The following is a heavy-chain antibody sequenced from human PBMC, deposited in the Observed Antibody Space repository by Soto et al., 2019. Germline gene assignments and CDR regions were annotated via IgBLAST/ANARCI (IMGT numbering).Heavy chain of an antibody. V-gene: IGHV4-39*01. CDR3: VRLKHDFWSGYLVDK. Sequence: TSETLSLTCTVSGASISSRDYHWGWLRQPPGKGLEWIGSIYYRGATYYNLSLKSRLTISIDTSNNQFSLKLTSLTAADTAVFYCVRLKHDFWSGYLVDKWGQGTLVTVS. D-gene: IGHD3-3*01. J-gene: IGHJ4*02. CDR2: IYYRGAT. CDR1: GASISSRDYH.